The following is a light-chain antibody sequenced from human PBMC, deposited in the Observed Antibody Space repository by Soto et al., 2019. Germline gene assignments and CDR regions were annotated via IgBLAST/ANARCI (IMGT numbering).Light chain of an antibody. V-gene: IGLV2-14*01. CDR1: SSDVGIYKY. CDR2: EVS. Sequence: QSVLTQPASVSGSPGQSVTISCTGTSSDVGIYKYVSWYQQHPGKVPKLIIYEVSNRPSGVSNRFSGSESGNTASLTISGLQAEDEADYYCSSYTSSSTRDVVFGGGTKLTVL. CDR3: SSYTSSSTRDVV. J-gene: IGLJ2*01.